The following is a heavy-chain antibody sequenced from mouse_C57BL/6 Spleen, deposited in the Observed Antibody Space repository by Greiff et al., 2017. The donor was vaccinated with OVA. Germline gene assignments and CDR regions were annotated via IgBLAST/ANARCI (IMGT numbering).Heavy chain of an antibody. CDR2: ISSGGSYT. CDR3: ARDYGSSPYYFDY. D-gene: IGHD1-1*01. J-gene: IGHJ2*01. CDR1: GFTFSSYG. V-gene: IGHV5-6*01. Sequence: EVQGVESGGDLVKPGGSLKLSCAASGFTFSSYGMSWVRQTPDKRLEWVATISSGGSYTYYPDSVKGRFTISRDNAKNTLYLQMSSLKSEDTAMYYCARDYGSSPYYFDYWGQGTTLTVSS.